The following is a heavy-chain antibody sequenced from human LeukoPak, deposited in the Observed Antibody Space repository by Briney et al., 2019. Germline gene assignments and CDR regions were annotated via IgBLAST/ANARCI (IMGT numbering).Heavy chain of an antibody. V-gene: IGHV3-9*01. CDR2: ISWNGGSI. CDR1: GFTFDDYA. J-gene: IGHJ5*02. D-gene: IGHD3-10*01. CDR3: AKDIYPDYYGSGSYES. Sequence: GGSLRLSCVASGFTFDDYAMHWVRQAPGKGLEWVSGISWNGGSIGYADSVKGRFTISRDNAKNSLYLQMNSLRAEDTALYYCAKDIYPDYYGSGSYESWGQGTLVTVSS.